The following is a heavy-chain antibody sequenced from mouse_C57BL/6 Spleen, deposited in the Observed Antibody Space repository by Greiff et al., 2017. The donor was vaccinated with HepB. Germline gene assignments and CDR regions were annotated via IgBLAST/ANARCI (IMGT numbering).Heavy chain of an antibody. CDR2: IYPGDGDT. CDR1: GYAFSSSW. J-gene: IGHJ3*01. D-gene: IGHD2-3*01. Sequence: VQLQQSGPELVKPGASVKISCKASGYAFSSSWMNWVKQRPGKGLEWIGRIYPGDGDTNYNGKFKGKATLTADKSSSTAYMQLSSLTSEDSAVYFCARYDGYYQGGFAYWGQGTLVTVSA. V-gene: IGHV1-82*01. CDR3: ARYDGYYQGGFAY.